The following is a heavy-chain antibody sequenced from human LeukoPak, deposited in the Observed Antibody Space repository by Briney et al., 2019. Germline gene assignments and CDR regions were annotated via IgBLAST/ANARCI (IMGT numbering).Heavy chain of an antibody. D-gene: IGHD6-13*01. CDR2: ISWNSGSI. CDR1: GFTFDDYT. J-gene: IGHJ4*02. CDR3: AKDSIAAAGYFDY. V-gene: IGHV3-9*01. Sequence: GGSLRLSCAASGFTFDDYTMHWVRQAPGKGLEWVSGISWNSGSIGYADSVKGRFTISRDNAKNSLYLQMNSLRAEDTALYYCAKDSIAAAGYFDYWGQGTLVTVSS.